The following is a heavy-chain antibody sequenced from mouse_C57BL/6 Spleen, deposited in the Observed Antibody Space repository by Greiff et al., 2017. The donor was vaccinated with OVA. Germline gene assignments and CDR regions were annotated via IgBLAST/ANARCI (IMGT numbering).Heavy chain of an antibody. V-gene: IGHV5-16*01. Sequence: EVQLQESEGGLVQPGSSMKLSCTASGFTFSDYYMAWVRQVPEKGLEWVANINYDGSSTYYLDSLKSRFIISRDNAKNILYLQMSSLKSEDTATYYCARAAIYYYGSSHWYFDVWGTGTTVTVSS. CDR1: GFTFSDYY. CDR3: ARAAIYYYGSSHWYFDV. D-gene: IGHD1-1*01. CDR2: INYDGSST. J-gene: IGHJ1*03.